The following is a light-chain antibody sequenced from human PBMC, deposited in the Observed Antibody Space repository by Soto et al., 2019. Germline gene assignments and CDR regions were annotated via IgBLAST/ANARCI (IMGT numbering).Light chain of an antibody. CDR2: AAS. Sequence: DIQMTQSPASVPASLGDRVTINCRASQDISSWLAWYQQKPGRAPKLLIYAASNLQSGVPSRLSGSGSGTDFTLTISSLQPDDSATYYCQQYNSYRAFGQGTKVDIK. V-gene: IGKV1D-16*01. CDR1: QDISSW. CDR3: QQYNSYRA. J-gene: IGKJ1*01.